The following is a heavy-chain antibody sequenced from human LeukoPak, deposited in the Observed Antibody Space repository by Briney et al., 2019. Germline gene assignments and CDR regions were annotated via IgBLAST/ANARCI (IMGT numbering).Heavy chain of an antibody. V-gene: IGHV4-59*12. D-gene: IGHD3-10*01. J-gene: IGHJ5*02. CDR3: ARDRGYYGSGVSESLNNWFDP. CDR2: IYYSGST. Sequence: PSETLSLTCTVSGGSISSYYWSWIRQPPGKGLEWIGYIYYSGSTNYNPSLKSRVTISVDTSKNQFSLKLSSVTAADTAVYYCARDRGYYGSGVSESLNNWFDPWGQGTLVTVSS. CDR1: GGSISSYY.